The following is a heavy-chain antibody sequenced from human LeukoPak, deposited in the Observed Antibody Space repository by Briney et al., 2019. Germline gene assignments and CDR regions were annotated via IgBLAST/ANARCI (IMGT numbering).Heavy chain of an antibody. Sequence: SETLSLTCAVYGGSFSGYYWSWIRQPPGKGLEWIGYIYSSGSTNYNPSLKSRVTISVGTSKNQHSLKLRSVTAADTAVYFCARHSAYSSGWFHYWGQGTLVTVSS. V-gene: IGHV4-59*08. CDR3: ARHSAYSSGWFHY. CDR1: GGSFSGYY. CDR2: IYSSGST. D-gene: IGHD6-19*01. J-gene: IGHJ4*02.